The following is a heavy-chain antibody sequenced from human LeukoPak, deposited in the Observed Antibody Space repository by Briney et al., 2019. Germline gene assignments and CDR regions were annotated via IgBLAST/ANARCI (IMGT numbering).Heavy chain of an antibody. CDR3: AKDLVFSGYCSNPHCYDAFDM. Sequence: GGSLRLSCAASGFTFSDYSMNWVRQAPGKGLEGVSSISRSSSYIHYADSVKGRFTLSRDTSDNTLYLQMNSLMAEDTAVYYCAKDLVFSGYCSNPHCYDAFDMWGQGTMVTVSS. D-gene: IGHD2-2*01. J-gene: IGHJ3*02. CDR1: GFTFSDYS. V-gene: IGHV3-21*01. CDR2: ISRSSSYI.